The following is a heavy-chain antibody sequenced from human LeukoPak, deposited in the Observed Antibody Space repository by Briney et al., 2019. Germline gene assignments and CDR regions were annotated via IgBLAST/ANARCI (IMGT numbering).Heavy chain of an antibody. V-gene: IGHV3-43*02. Sequence: GGSLRLSCAASGFTFDDYAMHWVRQAPGKGLEWVSLISGDGGSTYYADSVEGRFTTSRDNSKNSLYLQMNSLRTEDTALYYCAKDRMRGATSYFDYWGQGTLVTVSS. CDR3: AKDRMRGATSYFDY. CDR1: GFTFDDYA. CDR2: ISGDGGST. J-gene: IGHJ4*02. D-gene: IGHD1-26*01.